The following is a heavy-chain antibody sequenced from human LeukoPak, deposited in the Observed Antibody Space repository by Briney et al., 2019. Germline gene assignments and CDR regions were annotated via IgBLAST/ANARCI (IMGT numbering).Heavy chain of an antibody. CDR3: ARARDILAGYSAFDY. CDR2: IIPIFGTV. Sequence: ASVKVSCKASGGTFSSYAISWVRQAPGQGLEWMGRIIPIFGTVNYAQKFQGRVTIATDESTSTAYMELSSLRSEDTAVYYCARARDILAGYSAFDYWGQGTLVTVSS. CDR1: GGTFSSYA. D-gene: IGHD3-9*01. J-gene: IGHJ4*02. V-gene: IGHV1-69*05.